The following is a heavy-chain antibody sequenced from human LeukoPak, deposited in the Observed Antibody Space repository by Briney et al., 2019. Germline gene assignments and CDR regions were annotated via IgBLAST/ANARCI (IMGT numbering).Heavy chain of an antibody. V-gene: IGHV4-59*01. CDR2: IYYSGST. D-gene: IGHD3-3*01. Sequence: SETLSLTCTVSGGSISSYYWSWIRQPPGKGLEWIGYIYYSGSTNYNPSLKSRVTISVDTSKNQFSLKLSSVTAADTAVYYCARARKFVWFDPWGQGTLVTVSS. CDR3: ARARKFVWFDP. J-gene: IGHJ5*02. CDR1: GGSISSYY.